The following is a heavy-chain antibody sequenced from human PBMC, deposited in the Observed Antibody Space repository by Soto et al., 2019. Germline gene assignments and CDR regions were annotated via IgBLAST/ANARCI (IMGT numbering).Heavy chain of an antibody. J-gene: IGHJ4*02. V-gene: IGHV1-46*01. Sequence: ASVKVSCKASVGTFSSYAISWVRQAPGQGLEWMGIINPSGGSTSYAQKFQGGVTMTRDTSTSTVYMELSSLRSEDTAVYYCARGEVLRYFDWFMGPSDYWGQGTLVTVSS. CDR2: INPSGGST. D-gene: IGHD3-9*01. CDR1: VGTFSSYA. CDR3: ARGEVLRYFDWFMGPSDY.